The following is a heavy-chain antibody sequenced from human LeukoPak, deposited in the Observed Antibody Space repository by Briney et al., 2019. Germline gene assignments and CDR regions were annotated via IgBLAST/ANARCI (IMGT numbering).Heavy chain of an antibody. Sequence: ASVKVSCMASGYTFTSYYMHWVRQAPGQGLEWMGIINPSGGSTSYAQKFQGRVTMTRDTSTSTVYMELSSLRSEDTAVYYCARSSRTGDPQGYFDYWGQGTLVTVSS. CDR1: GYTFTSYY. D-gene: IGHD7-27*01. V-gene: IGHV1-46*01. CDR2: INPSGGST. CDR3: ARSSRTGDPQGYFDY. J-gene: IGHJ4*02.